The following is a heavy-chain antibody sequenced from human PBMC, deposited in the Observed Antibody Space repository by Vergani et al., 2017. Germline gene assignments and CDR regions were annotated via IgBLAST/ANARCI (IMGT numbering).Heavy chain of an antibody. CDR3: ARDRCIAVAETYYYYYYYMDF. D-gene: IGHD6-19*01. CDR2: ISYDGSNK. V-gene: IGHV3-30-3*01. Sequence: QVQLVESGGGVVQPGRSLRLSCAASGFTFSSYAMHWVRQAPGKGLEWVAVISYDGSNKYYADSLKGQFTISRDNSKNTLYLQMNSLRAEVTAVYYCARDRCIAVAETYYYYYYYMDFWGKGTTVTVSS. CDR1: GFTFSSYA. J-gene: IGHJ6*03.